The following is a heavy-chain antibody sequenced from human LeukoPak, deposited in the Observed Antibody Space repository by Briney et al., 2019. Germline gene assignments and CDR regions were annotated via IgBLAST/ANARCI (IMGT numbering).Heavy chain of an antibody. Sequence: ASVKVSCKASGYTFTSYAMHWVRQAPGQRLEWMGWSNAGNGNTKYSQEFQGRVTITRDTSASTAYMELSSLRAEDTAVYYCAKDPRRQSSSSTHRGYFDYWGQGTLVTVSS. J-gene: IGHJ4*02. CDR1: GYTFTSYA. CDR3: AKDPRRQSSSSTHRGYFDY. CDR2: SNAGNGNT. D-gene: IGHD6-13*01. V-gene: IGHV1-3*02.